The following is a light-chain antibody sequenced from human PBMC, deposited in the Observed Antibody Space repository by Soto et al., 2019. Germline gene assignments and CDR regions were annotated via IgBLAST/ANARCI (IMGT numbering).Light chain of an antibody. CDR3: QQYNNWPLT. Sequence: EIVMTQSPATLSVSPGERATLSCRASQSVSSNLAWYQQKPGQAPRLLIYGASTRATGIPARFSGSGSGTDFTLTSSSLQSEDVAVYYCQQYNNWPLTFGGGTKVEIK. V-gene: IGKV3-15*01. CDR2: GAS. J-gene: IGKJ4*01. CDR1: QSVSSN.